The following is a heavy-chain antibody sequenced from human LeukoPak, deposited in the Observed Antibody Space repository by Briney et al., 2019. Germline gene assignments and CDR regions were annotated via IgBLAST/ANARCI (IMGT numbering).Heavy chain of an antibody. CDR1: GFTFSSYW. D-gene: IGHD3-10*01. J-gene: IGHJ6*03. CDR3: ARLGVDYGSGSYTLDYYYYYYMDV. V-gene: IGHV3-74*01. Sequence: PGGSLRLSCAASGFTFSSYWMHWVRQAPGKGLVWVSRINSDGSSTSYADSVKGRFTISRDNAKNTLYLQMNSLRAEDTAVYYCARLGVDYGSGSYTLDYYYYYYMDVWGKGTTVTISS. CDR2: INSDGSST.